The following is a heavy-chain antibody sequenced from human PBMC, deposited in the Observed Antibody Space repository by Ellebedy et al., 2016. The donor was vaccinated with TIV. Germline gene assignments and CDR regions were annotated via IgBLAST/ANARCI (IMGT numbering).Heavy chain of an antibody. V-gene: IGHV3-7*01. D-gene: IGHD2-2*01. CDR1: GFTFSNYW. CDR2: IKQDGSEI. CDR3: ASFCSSTSCYGGVDY. Sequence: GESLKISCAVSGFTFSNYWMSWARQAPGKGLEWVATIKQDGSEIHYVDSVKGRFTISRDNAKNSLYLQMNSLRAEDTAFYYCASFCSSTSCYGGVDYWGQGTLVTVSS. J-gene: IGHJ4*02.